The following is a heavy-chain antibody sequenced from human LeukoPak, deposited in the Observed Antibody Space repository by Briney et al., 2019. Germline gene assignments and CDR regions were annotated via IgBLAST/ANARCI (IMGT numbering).Heavy chain of an antibody. V-gene: IGHV3-30*02. D-gene: IGHD3-22*01. Sequence: PGGSLTLSCAASGFTFSTYGMHWVRQAPGKGLEWVAFIQYDGSNKYYADSVKGRFTISRDNSKNTLYLQMNSLRAEDTAVYYCAKDRISYYYDSSGYFLFPDYWGQGTLVTVSS. CDR1: GFTFSTYG. CDR2: IQYDGSNK. J-gene: IGHJ4*02. CDR3: AKDRISYYYDSSGYFLFPDY.